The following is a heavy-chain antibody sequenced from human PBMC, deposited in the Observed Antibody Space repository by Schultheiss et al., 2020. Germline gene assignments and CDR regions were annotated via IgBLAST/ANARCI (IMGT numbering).Heavy chain of an antibody. CDR1: GFTFSTYA. Sequence: GGSLRLSCAASGFTFSTYAMSWVRQAPGKGLEWVSAISGSAGSSFYADSVKGRFTISRDSSRNTLYLQMNSLRAEDTAVYYCAKYSSGWYADYWGQGTLVTVSS. D-gene: IGHD6-19*01. V-gene: IGHV3-23*01. CDR2: ISGSAGSS. J-gene: IGHJ4*02. CDR3: AKYSSGWYADY.